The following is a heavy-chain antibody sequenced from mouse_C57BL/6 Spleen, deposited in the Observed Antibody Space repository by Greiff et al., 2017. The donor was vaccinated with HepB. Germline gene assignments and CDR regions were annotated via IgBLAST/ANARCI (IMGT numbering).Heavy chain of an antibody. V-gene: IGHV2-6*01. J-gene: IGHJ4*01. D-gene: IGHD2-2*01. CDR1: GFSLTSYG. Sequence: QVQLQESGPGLVAPSQSLSITCTVSGFSLTSYGVDWVRQSPGKGLEWLGVIWGVGSTNYNSALKSRLSISKDNSKSQVFLKMNSLQTDDTAMYYCARTYGYDGLYAMDYWGQGTSVTVSS. CDR2: IWGVGST. CDR3: ARTYGYDGLYAMDY.